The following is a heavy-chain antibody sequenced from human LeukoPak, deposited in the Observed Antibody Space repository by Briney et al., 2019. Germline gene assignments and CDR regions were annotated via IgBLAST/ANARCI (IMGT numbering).Heavy chain of an antibody. CDR3: AREAKLAAAGIDYYYYYYMDV. Sequence: PSETLSLTCTVSGDSISSGDYYWSWIRQPAGKGLGWIGRIYYSGSTNYNPSLKSRVTISVDTSKNQFSLKLSSVTAADTAVYYCAREAKLAAAGIDYYYYYYMDVWGKGTTVTVSS. V-gene: IGHV4-61*10. CDR1: GDSISSGDYY. CDR2: IYYSGST. D-gene: IGHD6-13*01. J-gene: IGHJ6*03.